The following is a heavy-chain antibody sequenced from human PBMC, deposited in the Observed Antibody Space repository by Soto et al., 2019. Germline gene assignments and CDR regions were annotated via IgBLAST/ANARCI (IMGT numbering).Heavy chain of an antibody. Sequence: ESGGGVVQPGRSLRLSCAASGFTFSSYGMHWVRQAPGKGLEWVAVISYDGSNKYYADSVKGRFTISRDNSKNTLYLQMNSLRAEDTAVYYCAKGATGAWTYYYDSSGYYYADYWGQGTLVTVSS. V-gene: IGHV3-30*18. CDR1: GFTFSSYG. CDR2: ISYDGSNK. CDR3: AKGATGAWTYYYDSSGYYYADY. D-gene: IGHD3-22*01. J-gene: IGHJ4*02.